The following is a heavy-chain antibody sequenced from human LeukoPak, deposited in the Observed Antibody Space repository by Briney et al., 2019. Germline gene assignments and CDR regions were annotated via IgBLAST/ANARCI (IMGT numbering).Heavy chain of an antibody. CDR2: ISGSGGST. CDR3: ATLVTVTTWSYYFYGMDV. Sequence: GGSLRLSCAASGFTFSNYAMSWVRQAPGKGLEWVSAISGSGGSTSYADSVKGRFTISRDNSKSTLCLQMDSLRAEDTAVYYCATLVTVTTWSYYFYGMDVWGQGTAVTVSS. D-gene: IGHD4-17*01. CDR1: GFTFSNYA. V-gene: IGHV3-23*01. J-gene: IGHJ6*02.